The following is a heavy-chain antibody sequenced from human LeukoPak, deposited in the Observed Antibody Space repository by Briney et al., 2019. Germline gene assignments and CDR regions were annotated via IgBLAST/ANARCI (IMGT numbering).Heavy chain of an antibody. Sequence: SETLSLTCAVYGGSFSGYYWSWIRQPPGKGLEWIGEINHSGSTNYNPSLRSRVTISVDTSKNQFSLKLSSVTAADTAVYYCARVAYDFWSGYYSQPSFDYWGQGTLVTVSS. V-gene: IGHV4-34*01. J-gene: IGHJ4*02. CDR1: GGSFSGYY. CDR3: ARVAYDFWSGYYSQPSFDY. D-gene: IGHD3-3*01. CDR2: INHSGST.